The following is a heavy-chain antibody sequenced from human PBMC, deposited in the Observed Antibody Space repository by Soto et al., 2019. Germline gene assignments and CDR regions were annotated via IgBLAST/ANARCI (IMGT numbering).Heavy chain of an antibody. V-gene: IGHV3-30*03. D-gene: IGHD3-22*01. J-gene: IGHJ4*02. CDR2: ISYDGSNK. CDR1: GFTFSSYG. CDR3: ARGGYFDSSNYLAY. Sequence: GGSLRLSCAASGFTFSSYGMHWVRQAPGKGLEWVAVISYDGSNKYYADSVKGRFTISRDNSASTAYMELSSLRSEDTAVYYCARGGYFDSSNYLAYWGLGTLVTVSS.